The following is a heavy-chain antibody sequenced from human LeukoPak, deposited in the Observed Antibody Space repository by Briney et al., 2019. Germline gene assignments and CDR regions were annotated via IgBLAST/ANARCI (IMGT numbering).Heavy chain of an antibody. CDR2: IYYSGST. Sequence: SETLSLTCTVSGGSISSGGYYWSWIRQHPGQGLEWIGYIYYSGSTYYNPSLKSRVTISVDTSKNQFSLKLSSVTAADTAVYYCARGGFNGYDAVDYWGQGTLVTVSS. CDR3: ARGGFNGYDAVDY. J-gene: IGHJ4*02. CDR1: GGSISSGGYY. V-gene: IGHV4-31*03. D-gene: IGHD5-12*01.